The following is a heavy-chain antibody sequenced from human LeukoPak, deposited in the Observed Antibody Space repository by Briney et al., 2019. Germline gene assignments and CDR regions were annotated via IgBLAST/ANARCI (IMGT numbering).Heavy chain of an antibody. V-gene: IGHV3-11*01. J-gene: IGHJ3*02. CDR2: ISSSGSTI. D-gene: IGHD6-19*01. CDR1: GFTFSDYY. Sequence: PGGSLRLSCAASGFTFSDYYMSWIRQAPGKGLEWVSYISSSGSTIYYADSVKGRFTISRDNAKNSLYLQMNSLRAEDTAVYYCARDGEQWPTLNAFGIWGQGTMVTVSS. CDR3: ARDGEQWPTLNAFGI.